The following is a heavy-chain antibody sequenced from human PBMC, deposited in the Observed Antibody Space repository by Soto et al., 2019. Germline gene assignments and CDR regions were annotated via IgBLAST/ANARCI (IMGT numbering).Heavy chain of an antibody. J-gene: IGHJ4*02. Sequence: LSLTCTVSGGSINTFYWSWVRQPALKGLEWIGRIFSSGSTSFNPSLESRVAMSVDTSKNHFSLNLSSVTAADMAVYYCAREGSYSAYNFAHGIQLWSFDFWGQGALVTVSS. CDR1: GGSINTFY. CDR3: AREGSYSAYNFAHGIQLWSFDF. V-gene: IGHV4-4*07. CDR2: IFSSGST. D-gene: IGHD5-12*01.